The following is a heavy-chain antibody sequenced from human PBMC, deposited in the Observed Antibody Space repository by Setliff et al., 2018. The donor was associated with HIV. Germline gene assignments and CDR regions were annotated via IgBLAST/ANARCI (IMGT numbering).Heavy chain of an antibody. D-gene: IGHD5-12*01. V-gene: IGHV4-34*01. CDR1: GGSFSGYY. CDR3: ARHVDIVAPFDF. Sequence: PSETLSLTCAVYGGSFSGYYWSWIRQPPGKGLEWIGEINHTGSTNYNPALKSRVTISVDTSKNQFSLKLSSVTAADTAVYYCARHVDIVAPFDFWGQGTLVTVSS. J-gene: IGHJ4*02. CDR2: INHTGST.